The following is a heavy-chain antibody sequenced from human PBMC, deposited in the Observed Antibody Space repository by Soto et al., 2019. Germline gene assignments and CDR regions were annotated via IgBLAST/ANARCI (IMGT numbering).Heavy chain of an antibody. CDR3: ARVYQYSYSPFDY. CDR1: GGTFSSYA. Sequence: SVKVSCKASGGTFSSYAISWVRQAPGQGLEWMGGIIPICGTANYAQKFQGRVTITGDESTSTVYMELSSLRSEDTAVYYCARVYQYSYSPFDYWGQGTLVTVSS. CDR2: IIPICGTA. V-gene: IGHV1-69*13. J-gene: IGHJ4*02. D-gene: IGHD5-18*01.